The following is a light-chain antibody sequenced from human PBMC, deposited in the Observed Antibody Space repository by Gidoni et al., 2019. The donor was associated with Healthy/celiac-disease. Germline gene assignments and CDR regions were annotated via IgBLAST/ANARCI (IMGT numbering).Light chain of an antibody. CDR2: DAT. J-gene: IGKJ4*01. V-gene: IGKV3-11*01. Sequence: EIMLTQSPATLSLSPRERATLSCSASQSVNSYLTWYQQTPGPAPRLLIYDATNRATGIPARCSGSVSGKVFTLIISRLEPEDFAVYYCQQRSNCPLTFXGXTKVEIK. CDR1: QSVNSY. CDR3: QQRSNCPLT.